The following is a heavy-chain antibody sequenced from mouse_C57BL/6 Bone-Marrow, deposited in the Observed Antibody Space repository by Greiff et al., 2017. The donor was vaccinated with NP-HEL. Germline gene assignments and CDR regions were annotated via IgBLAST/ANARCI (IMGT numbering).Heavy chain of an antibody. CDR2: IGPEDGET. J-gene: IGHJ3*01. CDR3: ARSGNYYYGSGFAY. CDR1: GFNIKDYY. D-gene: IGHD1-1*01. V-gene: IGHV14-2*01. Sequence: EVQLQQSGAELVKPGASVKLSCTASGFNIKDYYMHWVKQRTEQGLEWIGRIGPEDGETKYAPEFQGKATITADTSSNTAYLQLSSLTSEDTAVDYCARSGNYYYGSGFAYWGQGTLVTVSA.